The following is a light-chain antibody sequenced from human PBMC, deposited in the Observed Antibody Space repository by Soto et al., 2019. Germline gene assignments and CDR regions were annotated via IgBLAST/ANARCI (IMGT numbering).Light chain of an antibody. CDR1: QSVTSY. CDR2: DAS. Sequence: DIVLTQSPAILSLSPGERATLSCRASQSVTSYLAWYQHKPGQPPRLLIYDASNRATGIPARFSGSGFGTDFTLTISSLQPEDLAVYYCQQRSNWPVTFGQGTKVDI. V-gene: IGKV3-11*01. J-gene: IGKJ2*01. CDR3: QQRSNWPVT.